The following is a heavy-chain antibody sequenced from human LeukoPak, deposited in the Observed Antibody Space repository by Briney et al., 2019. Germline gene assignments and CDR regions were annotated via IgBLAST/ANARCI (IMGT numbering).Heavy chain of an antibody. CDR2: IKSKTDGGTT. V-gene: IGHV3-15*01. D-gene: IGHD3-22*01. CDR3: TTDPLYYYDSSGT. Sequence: GVLRLSCAASGFTVSSNYMSWVRQAPGKGLEWVGRIKSKTDGGTTDYAAPVKGRFTISRDDSKNTLYLQMNSLKTEDTALYYCTTDPLYYYDSSGTWGQGTLVTVSS. J-gene: IGHJ4*02. CDR1: GFTVSSNY.